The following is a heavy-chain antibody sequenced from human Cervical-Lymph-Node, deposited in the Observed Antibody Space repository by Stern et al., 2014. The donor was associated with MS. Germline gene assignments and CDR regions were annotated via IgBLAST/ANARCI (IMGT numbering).Heavy chain of an antibody. CDR3: AHSRVKYCRGGTCYSSLFDY. CDR1: GFSVATAGVG. Sequence: QITLKESGPTLVKPTQTVTLTCTLSGFSVATAGVGVGWIRQPPGKALEWLAALFWDDDKLYSPSLKNRLTIIKDTSKTQVVLTMTNVDPVDTATYYCAHSRVKYCRGGTCYSSLFDYWGQGTLVTVSS. CDR2: LFWDDDK. J-gene: IGHJ4*02. V-gene: IGHV2-5*02. D-gene: IGHD2-15*01.